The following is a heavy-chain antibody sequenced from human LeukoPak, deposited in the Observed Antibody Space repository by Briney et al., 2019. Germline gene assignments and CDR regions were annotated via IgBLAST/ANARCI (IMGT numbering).Heavy chain of an antibody. D-gene: IGHD1-26*01. Sequence: GESLRISCKGSGYSFNNYWITWVRQMPGKGLEWMGRIDPSDSYTNYEPSFQGHVTISADKSISTAFLQWGSLKASDTAMYYCARHPGSGSNLGAVDYWGQGTLVTVSS. V-gene: IGHV5-10-1*01. CDR1: GYSFNNYW. CDR3: ARHPGSGSNLGAVDY. CDR2: IDPSDSYT. J-gene: IGHJ4*02.